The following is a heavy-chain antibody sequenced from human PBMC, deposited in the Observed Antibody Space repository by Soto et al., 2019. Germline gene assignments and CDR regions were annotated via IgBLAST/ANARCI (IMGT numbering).Heavy chain of an antibody. V-gene: IGHV1-69*01. CDR1: GGIFSSFA. CDR3: AIGVSPYVWFNDY. D-gene: IGHD3-16*01. Sequence: QEQLVQSGAEVKKPGSSMKVSCKASGGIFSSFAISWVRQAPGQGLEWMGGIIPVFGTTNYAQKFQDRVTISADESTNTAYMELSSLRAEDTAMYYCAIGVSPYVWFNDYWGQGTLVTVSS. CDR2: IIPVFGTT. J-gene: IGHJ4*02.